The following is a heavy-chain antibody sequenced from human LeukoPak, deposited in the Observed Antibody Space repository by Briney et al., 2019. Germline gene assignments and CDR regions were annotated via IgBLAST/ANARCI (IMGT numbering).Heavy chain of an antibody. CDR2: ISTSSNTI. D-gene: IGHD2-15*01. V-gene: IGHV3-48*01. CDR1: GFTFSSYS. Sequence: QSGGTLTLTCAASGFTFSSYSMNWVRQAPGKGLEWVSYISTSSNTIYYADSVKGRFTISRNNAKNSLYLQMNSLRAEDTAVYYCARGDCSGGSCYLSLTTIDYWGQGTLVTVFS. CDR3: ARGDCSGGSCYLSLTTIDY. J-gene: IGHJ4*02.